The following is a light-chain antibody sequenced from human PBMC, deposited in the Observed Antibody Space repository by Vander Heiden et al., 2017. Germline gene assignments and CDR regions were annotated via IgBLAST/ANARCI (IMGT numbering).Light chain of an antibody. Sequence: IQMTQSPSSLSSSVGDRVTLTCRASQSISSYLNWYQQKPGKAPKLLIYSASSLQSGVPSRFSGSGSGTDFTLTISSLQPEDFATYYCQQSYSTLIFTFGPGTKVDIK. CDR3: QQSYSTLIFT. J-gene: IGKJ3*01. V-gene: IGKV1-39*01. CDR1: QSISSY. CDR2: SAS.